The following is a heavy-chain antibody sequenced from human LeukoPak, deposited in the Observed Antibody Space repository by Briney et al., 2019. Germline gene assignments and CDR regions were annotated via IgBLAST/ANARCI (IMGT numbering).Heavy chain of an antibody. D-gene: IGHD3-22*01. Sequence: GGSLRLSCAASGFTFSSYSMNWVRQAPGKGLEWVSSISSSSSYIYYADSVKGRFTISRDNAKNSLYLQMNSLRAEDTAVYYCAGGPEYYYDSSGYYLEDYWGQGTLVTVSS. J-gene: IGHJ4*02. CDR2: ISSSSSYI. V-gene: IGHV3-21*04. CDR3: AGGPEYYYDSSGYYLEDY. CDR1: GFTFSSYS.